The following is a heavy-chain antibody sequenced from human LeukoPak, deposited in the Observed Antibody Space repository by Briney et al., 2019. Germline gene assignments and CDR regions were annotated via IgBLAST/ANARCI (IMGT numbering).Heavy chain of an antibody. V-gene: IGHV3-30*02. CDR2: IRYDGSNK. CDR1: GFTFSSYG. Sequence: PGGSLRLSCAASGFTFSSYGMHWVRQAPGKGLEWVAFIRYDGSNKYYADSVKGRFTISRDNSKNTLYLQMNSLRAEDTAVYYCAIYSTYYDSSGEGGYWGQGTLVTVSS. D-gene: IGHD3-22*01. CDR3: AIYSTYYDSSGEGGY. J-gene: IGHJ4*02.